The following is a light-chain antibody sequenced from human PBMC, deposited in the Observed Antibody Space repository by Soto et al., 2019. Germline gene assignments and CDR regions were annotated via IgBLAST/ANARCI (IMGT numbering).Light chain of an antibody. CDR1: SSNIGAGYD. CDR2: TNS. Sequence: QSVLTQPPSVSGAPGQRVTISCTGSSSNIGAGYDVHWYQQLPGTAPKLLVYTNSNRPSGVPDRFSGSKSGTSASLAITGLQAEDEADYYCQSYHSSLSGFVFGTGTKLTVL. V-gene: IGLV1-40*01. J-gene: IGLJ1*01. CDR3: QSYHSSLSGFV.